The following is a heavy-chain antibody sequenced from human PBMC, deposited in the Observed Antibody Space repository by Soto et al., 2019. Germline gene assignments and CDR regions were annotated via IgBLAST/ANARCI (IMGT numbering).Heavy chain of an antibody. CDR3: ATSVDFGVVISRRHYYYMDV. V-gene: IGHV1-24*01. CDR1: GYTLTELS. D-gene: IGHD3-3*01. Sequence: GASVKVSSKVSGYTLTELSMHWVRQAPGKGLEWMGGFDPEDGETIYAQKFQGRVTMTEDTSTDTAYMELSSLRSEDTAVYYCATSVDFGVVISRRHYYYMDVWGKGTTVTVSS. J-gene: IGHJ6*03. CDR2: FDPEDGET.